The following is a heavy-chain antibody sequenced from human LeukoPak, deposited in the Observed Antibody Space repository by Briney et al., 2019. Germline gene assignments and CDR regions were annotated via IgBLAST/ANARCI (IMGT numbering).Heavy chain of an antibody. J-gene: IGHJ4*02. Sequence: PSETLSLTCAVYGGSFSGYCWSWIRQPPGKGLEWSGEINHSGSTNYNPSLKSRVTISVDTSKNQFSLKLSSVTAADTAVYYCARRRGYSYGYHYFDYWGQGTLVTVSS. CDR2: INHSGST. CDR1: GGSFSGYC. D-gene: IGHD5-18*01. CDR3: ARRRGYSYGYHYFDY. V-gene: IGHV4-34*01.